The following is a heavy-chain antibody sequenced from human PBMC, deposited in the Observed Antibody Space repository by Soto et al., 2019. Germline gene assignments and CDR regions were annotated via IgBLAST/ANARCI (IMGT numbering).Heavy chain of an antibody. J-gene: IGHJ4*02. CDR1: GYTFTSYG. CDR3: ARDRRNYDFWSGYYPLDY. V-gene: IGHV1-18*01. Sequence: QVQLVQSGAEVKKPGASVKVSCKASGYTFTSYGISWVRQAPGQGLEWMGWISAYNGNTNYAQKLQGRVTMTTDTSTSTADMELRSLRSDDTAVYYCARDRRNYDFWSGYYPLDYWGQGTLVTVSS. D-gene: IGHD3-3*01. CDR2: ISAYNGNT.